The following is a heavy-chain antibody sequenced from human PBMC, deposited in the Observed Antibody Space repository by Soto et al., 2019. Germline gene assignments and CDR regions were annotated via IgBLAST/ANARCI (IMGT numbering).Heavy chain of an antibody. CDR2: IIPIFGTA. CDR1: GGTFSGYA. V-gene: IGHV1-69*13. CDR3: ARVPRRTPVVTPHYYYYGMDV. J-gene: IGHJ6*02. D-gene: IGHD2-21*02. Sequence: GASVKVSCKDSGGTFSGYAISWVRQAPGQRLEWMGGIIPIFGTANYAQKFQGRVTITADESTSTAYMELSSLRSEDTAVYYCARVPRRTPVVTPHYYYYGMDVWGQGTTVTVSS.